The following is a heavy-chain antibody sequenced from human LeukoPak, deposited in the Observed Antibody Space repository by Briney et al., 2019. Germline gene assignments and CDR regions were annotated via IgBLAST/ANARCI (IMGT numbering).Heavy chain of an antibody. CDR1: GFTVSSTY. V-gene: IGHV3-66*01. CDR3: AKDLVRYSYGRRPFDY. CDR2: IYSGGST. D-gene: IGHD5-18*01. Sequence: PGGSLRLSCAASGFTVSSTYMNWVRQAPGKGLEWVSVIYSGGSTYYADSLKGRFTISRDNSKNTLYLQMNSLRAEDTAVYYCAKDLVRYSYGRRPFDYWGQGTLVTVSS. J-gene: IGHJ4*02.